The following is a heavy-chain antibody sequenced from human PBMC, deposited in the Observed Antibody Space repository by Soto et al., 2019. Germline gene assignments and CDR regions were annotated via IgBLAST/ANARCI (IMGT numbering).Heavy chain of an antibody. CDR1: GYTFTSYG. CDR3: ARDSYCGGDCYSPLDI. Sequence: QVQLVQSGAEVKKPGASVKVSCKASGYTFTSYGISWVRQAPGQGLEWMGWISAYNGNTNYAQKLQGRVTMTTDTTTSTAYMELRSLRSDDTAVYYCARDSYCGGDCYSPLDIWGQGTMVTVSS. CDR2: ISAYNGNT. J-gene: IGHJ3*02. D-gene: IGHD2-21*02. V-gene: IGHV1-18*01.